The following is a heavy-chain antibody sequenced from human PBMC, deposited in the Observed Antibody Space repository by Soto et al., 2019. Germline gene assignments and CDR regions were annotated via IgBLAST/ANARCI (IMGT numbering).Heavy chain of an antibody. J-gene: IGHJ4*02. V-gene: IGHV4-34*01. CDR1: RGSFSGYY. CDR2: IIHTGST. CDR3: AGGGQPPSDY. D-gene: IGHD2-2*01. Sequence: SETLSLTCAVSRGSFSGYYWSWVRQFPGKGLEWIGEIIHTGSTNYNPSLKSRVTMSIDTSKKEISLKLSSVTAADTAVYYCAGGGQPPSDYWGQGTLVTVSS.